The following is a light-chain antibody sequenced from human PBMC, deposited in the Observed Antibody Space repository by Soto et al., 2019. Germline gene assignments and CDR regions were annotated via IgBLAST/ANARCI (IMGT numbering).Light chain of an antibody. Sequence: EIVLTQSPGTLSLSPGERATLSCRASQSGSSSYLAWYQQKPGQAPRLLIYGASSRATGIPDRFSGSGSGTDFTLTISRLEPEDFAVYYCQQGSTFGQGTKLEIK. CDR3: QQGST. V-gene: IGKV3-20*01. J-gene: IGKJ2*01. CDR2: GAS. CDR1: QSGSSSY.